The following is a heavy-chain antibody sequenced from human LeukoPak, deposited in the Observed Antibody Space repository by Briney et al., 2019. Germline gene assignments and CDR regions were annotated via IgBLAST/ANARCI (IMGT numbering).Heavy chain of an antibody. V-gene: IGHV3-33*06. CDR1: GFTVSSNY. CDR2: IWYDGSNK. Sequence: GGSLRLSCAASGFTVSSNYMSWVRQAPGKGLEWVAVIWYDGSNKYYADSVKGRFTISRDNSKNTLYLQMNSLRAEDTAVYYCAKGQLGMRNPFDHWGQGTLVTVSS. CDR3: AKGQLGMRNPFDH. D-gene: IGHD7-27*01. J-gene: IGHJ4*02.